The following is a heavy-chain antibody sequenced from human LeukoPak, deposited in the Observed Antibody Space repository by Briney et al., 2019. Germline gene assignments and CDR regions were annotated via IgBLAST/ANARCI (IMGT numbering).Heavy chain of an antibody. CDR2: IYYSGST. Sequence: SETLSLTCSVSGGSISSYYWSWIRRSPGKELEWIGYIYYSGSTNYNPSLKSRVTISVDTSKNQFSLKLSSMTAADTAIYYCARGGACGGDCFAAADAFDIWGRGTMVTVSS. CDR1: GGSISSYY. J-gene: IGHJ3*02. CDR3: ARGGACGGDCFAAADAFDI. V-gene: IGHV4-59*01. D-gene: IGHD2-21*01.